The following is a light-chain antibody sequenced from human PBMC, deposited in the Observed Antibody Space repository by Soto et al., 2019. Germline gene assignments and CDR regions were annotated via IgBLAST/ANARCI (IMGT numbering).Light chain of an antibody. CDR2: GAS. Sequence: EIVLTQSPGTLSLSPGERATLSCRASQSVSSSYLAWYQQKAGQAPRLLIYGASNRDTGIPDRFSRSGSGTDFTLTISRLEPEDFAVYYCQQYGRSYAFGQGTKLEIK. J-gene: IGKJ2*01. CDR1: QSVSSSY. CDR3: QQYGRSYA. V-gene: IGKV3-20*01.